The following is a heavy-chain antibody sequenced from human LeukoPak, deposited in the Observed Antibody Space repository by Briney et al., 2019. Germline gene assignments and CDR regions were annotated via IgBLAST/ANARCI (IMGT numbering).Heavy chain of an antibody. CDR3: AKRDGSGSYYFDL. Sequence: GGSLRLSCAASGITFTSYAMNWVRQAPGKGLEWVSTISATYGRTYYTDSVKGRFTVSRDNSKHTLHLQMNNLRVEDTAVYYCAKRDGSGSYYFDLWGQGTLVTVSS. D-gene: IGHD3-10*01. J-gene: IGHJ4*02. CDR1: GITFTSYA. CDR2: ISATYGRT. V-gene: IGHV3-23*01.